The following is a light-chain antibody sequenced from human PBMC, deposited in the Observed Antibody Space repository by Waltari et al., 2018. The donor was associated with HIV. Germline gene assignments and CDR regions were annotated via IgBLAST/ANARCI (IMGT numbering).Light chain of an antibody. CDR1: QSISSYS. Sequence: EIVLKQSPGTLSLSPGERATLSCRASQSISSYSLAWYQQKPGQAPRLLIYGASTRATGIPDRFSGSGSGTDFTLTITRLEPEDFAVYYCQQYGNSPITFGQGTRLELK. V-gene: IGKV3-20*01. J-gene: IGKJ5*01. CDR2: GAS. CDR3: QQYGNSPIT.